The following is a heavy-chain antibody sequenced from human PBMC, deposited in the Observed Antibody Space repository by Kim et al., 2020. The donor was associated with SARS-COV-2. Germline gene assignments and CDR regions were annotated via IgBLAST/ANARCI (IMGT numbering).Heavy chain of an antibody. V-gene: IGHV3-48*03. D-gene: IGHD3-22*01. CDR2: ISSSGSTI. J-gene: IGHJ3*02. CDR3: ASQGVVITFHAFDI. Sequence: GGSLRLSCAASGFTFSSYEMNWVRQAPGKGLEWVSYISSSGSTIYYADSVKGRFTISRDNAKNSLYLQMNSLRAEDTAVYYCASQGVVITFHAFDIWGQGTMVTVSS. CDR1: GFTFSSYE.